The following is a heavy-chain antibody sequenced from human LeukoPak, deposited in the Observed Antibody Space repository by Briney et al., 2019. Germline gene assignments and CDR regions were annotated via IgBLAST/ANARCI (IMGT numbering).Heavy chain of an antibody. Sequence: GGSLRLSWAASGXTFSSYAMSWVRQAPGKGLEWVSVISGSGGTTHYADSVKGRFTISRDNSKNTLYLQMNSLRGEDTAVYYCAKDGQVNQPDRLFTDWGQGTLVIVSS. D-gene: IGHD1-14*01. CDR1: GXTFSSYA. J-gene: IGHJ4*02. CDR3: AKDGQVNQPDRLFTD. V-gene: IGHV3-23*01. CDR2: ISGSGGTT.